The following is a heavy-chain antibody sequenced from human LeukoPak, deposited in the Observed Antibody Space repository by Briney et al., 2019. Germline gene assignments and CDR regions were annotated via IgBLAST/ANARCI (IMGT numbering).Heavy chain of an antibody. CDR1: GGTFSSYA. J-gene: IGHJ6*04. V-gene: IGHV1-69*13. CDR3: ARDRKVRGVFRGLDV. D-gene: IGHD3-10*01. Sequence: SVKVSCKASGGTFSSYAISWVRQAPGQGLEWMGGIIPIFGTANYAQKFQGRVTITADESTSTAYMELSSLRSEDTAVYYCARDRKVRGVFRGLDVWGKGTTVTISS. CDR2: IIPIFGTA.